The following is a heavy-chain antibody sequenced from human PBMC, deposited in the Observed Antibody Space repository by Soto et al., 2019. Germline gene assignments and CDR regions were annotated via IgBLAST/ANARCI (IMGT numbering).Heavy chain of an antibody. Sequence: SETLSLTCTVSGGSVSSGSYYWSWIRQPPGKGLEWIGYIYYSGSTNYNPSLKSRVTISVDTSKNQFSLKLSSVTAADTAVYYCARDRPRSGQTLDYWGQGTLVTVS. CDR2: IYYSGST. CDR3: ARDRPRSGQTLDY. CDR1: GGSVSSGSYY. D-gene: IGHD2-15*01. J-gene: IGHJ4*02. V-gene: IGHV4-61*01.